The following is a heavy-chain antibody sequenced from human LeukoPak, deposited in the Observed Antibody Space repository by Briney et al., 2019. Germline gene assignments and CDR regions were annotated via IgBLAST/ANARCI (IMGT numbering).Heavy chain of an antibody. D-gene: IGHD4-17*01. V-gene: IGHV4-4*07. Sequence: SETLSLTCTVSGGSISSYYWSWIRQPAGKGLEWIGRIYTSGSTNYNPSLKSRVTMSVDTSKNQFSLKLSSVTAADTAVYYCARLPTVTTGSYYYYMDVWGKGTTVTVSS. J-gene: IGHJ6*03. CDR2: IYTSGST. CDR3: ARLPTVTTGSYYYYMDV. CDR1: GGSISSYY.